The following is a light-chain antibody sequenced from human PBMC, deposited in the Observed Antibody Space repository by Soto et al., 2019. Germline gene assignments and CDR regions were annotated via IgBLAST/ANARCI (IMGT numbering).Light chain of an antibody. CDR2: GAS. CDR1: QSVSSY. J-gene: IGKJ5*01. CDR3: QQYKNWPL. V-gene: IGKV3-15*01. Sequence: EIVLTQSPATLSLSPGERATLSCRASQSVSSYLAWYQQKPGQPPRLLVFGASNRATGIPVRFSGSGFGTEFTLTISSLQSEDFAVYYCQQYKNWPLFGQGTRLEIK.